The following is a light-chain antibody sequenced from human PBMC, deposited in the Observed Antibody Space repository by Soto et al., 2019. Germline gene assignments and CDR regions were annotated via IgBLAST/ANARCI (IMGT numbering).Light chain of an antibody. V-gene: IGLV2-14*03. CDR1: SSDVDDYNY. J-gene: IGLJ2*01. CDR2: DVS. Sequence: QSVLTQPASVSGSPGQSITISCTGTSSDVDDYNYVSWYQQHPGKAPKLIISDVSSRPSGISNRFSGSKSGNTASLTISGLQAEDEADYYCSSYPSTNAVVLFGGGTQLTVL. CDR3: SSYPSTNAVVL.